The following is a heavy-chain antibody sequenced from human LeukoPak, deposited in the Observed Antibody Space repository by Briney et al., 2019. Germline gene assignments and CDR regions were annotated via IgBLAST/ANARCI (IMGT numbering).Heavy chain of an antibody. V-gene: IGHV4-4*07. Sequence: SETLSLTCTVSGGSISSYYWSWIRQPAGKGLEWIGRIYTSGSTNYNPSLKSRVTMSVDTSKNQFSLKLSSVTAADTAVYYCAREGQILTGYYTFDYWGQGTLVTVSP. CDR3: AREGQILTGYYTFDY. J-gene: IGHJ4*02. D-gene: IGHD3-9*01. CDR1: GGSISSYY. CDR2: IYTSGST.